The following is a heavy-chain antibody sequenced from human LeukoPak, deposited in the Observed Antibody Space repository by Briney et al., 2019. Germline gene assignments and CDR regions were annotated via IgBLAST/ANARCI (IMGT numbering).Heavy chain of an antibody. CDR1: GGSISSGDYY. CDR3: ASYGDLQYFQH. CDR2: IYYSGST. D-gene: IGHD4-17*01. V-gene: IGHV4-30-4*08. Sequence: PSQTLSLTCTVSGGSISSGDYYWSWIRQPPGKGLEWIGYIYYSGSTYYNPSLKSRVTISADTSKNQFSLKLSSVTAADTAVYYCASYGDLQYFQHWGQGTLVTVSS. J-gene: IGHJ1*01.